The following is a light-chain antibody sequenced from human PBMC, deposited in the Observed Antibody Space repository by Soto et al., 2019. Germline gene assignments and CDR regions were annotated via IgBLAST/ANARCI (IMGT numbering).Light chain of an antibody. Sequence: EIVLTQSPGTLSLSPGEGATLSCRASQSISSSYLAWYQQKPGLAPRLLIYGTSSRAPGTPDRFSGTGSGTDFTLTISRLEPEDFAVYFCQQYGTSPLTFGGGTKVDIK. CDR1: QSISSSY. CDR3: QQYGTSPLT. J-gene: IGKJ4*01. V-gene: IGKV3-20*01. CDR2: GTS.